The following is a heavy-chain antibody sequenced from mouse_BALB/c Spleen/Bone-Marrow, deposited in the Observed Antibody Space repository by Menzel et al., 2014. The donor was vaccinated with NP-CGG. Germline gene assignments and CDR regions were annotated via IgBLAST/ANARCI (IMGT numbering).Heavy chain of an antibody. CDR2: IKPDSSTI. CDR3: ARLGYYVRFDY. V-gene: IGHV4-1*02. CDR1: GFDFSSYC. Sequence: EVMLVESGGGLVEPGGSLNLSCAASGFDFSSYCMRWVRHAPGKGLEWVGEIKPDSSTINYTPSLKGKFIIYSDNANKTQYLQTRTERSEVSGLYYCARLGYYVRFDYWGQGTLVTVSA. J-gene: IGHJ3*01. D-gene: IGHD1-1*01.